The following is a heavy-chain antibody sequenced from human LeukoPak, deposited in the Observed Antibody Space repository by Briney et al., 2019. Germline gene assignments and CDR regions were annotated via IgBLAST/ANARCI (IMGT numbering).Heavy chain of an antibody. D-gene: IGHD3-22*01. V-gene: IGHV4-30-4*01. CDR1: GGSISSGNYY. Sequence: PSETLSLTCTVSGGSISSGNYYWSWIRQPPGKGLEWIGYIYFNGNTYYNPSLTSRVTMLVDTSTNQFSLKLSSVTAADTAVYYCARVLLDYFDSNGYPDYWGQGTLVTVSS. CDR2: IYFNGNT. J-gene: IGHJ4*02. CDR3: ARVLLDYFDSNGYPDY.